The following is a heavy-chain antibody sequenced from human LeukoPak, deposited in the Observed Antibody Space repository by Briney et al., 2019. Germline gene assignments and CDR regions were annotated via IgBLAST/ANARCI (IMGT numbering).Heavy chain of an antibody. Sequence: GASVKVSCKASGYTFTGYYMHWVRQAPGQGLEWMGIINPSGSSTSYAQKFQGRVTMTRDTSTSTDYMELSSLRSEDTAVYYCARVVADSSGGETLDYWGQGTLVTVSS. V-gene: IGHV1-46*01. J-gene: IGHJ4*02. CDR2: INPSGSST. CDR3: ARVVADSSGGETLDY. CDR1: GYTFTGYY. D-gene: IGHD3-22*01.